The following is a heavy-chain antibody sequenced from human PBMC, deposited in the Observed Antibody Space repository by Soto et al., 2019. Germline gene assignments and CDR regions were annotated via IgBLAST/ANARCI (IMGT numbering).Heavy chain of an antibody. J-gene: IGHJ4*01. V-gene: IGHV3-23*01. CDR2: ISGSGGST. Sequence: KGLEWVSAISGSGGSTYYADAVKGRFTISRDNSKNTLYLQMNSLRAEDTAVYFCEKEYLSSGDCSVLAYWGHGTLVPVSS. D-gene: IGHD2-21*01. CDR3: EKEYLSSGDCSVLAY.